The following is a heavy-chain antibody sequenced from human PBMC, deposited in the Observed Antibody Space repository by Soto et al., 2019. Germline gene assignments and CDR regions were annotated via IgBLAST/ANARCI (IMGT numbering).Heavy chain of an antibody. Sequence: QEHLVESGGGVVQPGGSLTLSCTASGFPFSSYTMHWLRRAPGKGMEWVGIISFDGSSKYYADWLKGRIAISRDNSKDSIYLQMDTLRTDYTALYYCTRDAVTSLSPSHGFNYYGMDVWGQGTTVTVSS. CDR2: ISFDGSSK. J-gene: IGHJ6*02. CDR1: GFPFSSYT. D-gene: IGHD3-16*02. V-gene: IGHV3-30*09. CDR3: TRDAVTSLSPSHGFNYYGMDV.